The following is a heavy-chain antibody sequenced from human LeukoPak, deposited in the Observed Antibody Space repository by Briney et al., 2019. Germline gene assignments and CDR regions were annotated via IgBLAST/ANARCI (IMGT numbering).Heavy chain of an antibody. V-gene: IGHV3-30*02. Sequence: GGSLRLSCAASGFTFCSYGMHWVRQAPGKGLEWVAFIRDDGSNKYYVDSVKGRFTISRDNSKNTLYLQMNSLKADDTAVYYCLNLSHDYWGQGTLVTVSS. D-gene: IGHD3-16*02. J-gene: IGHJ4*02. CDR2: IRDDGSNK. CDR1: GFTFCSYG. CDR3: LNLSHDY.